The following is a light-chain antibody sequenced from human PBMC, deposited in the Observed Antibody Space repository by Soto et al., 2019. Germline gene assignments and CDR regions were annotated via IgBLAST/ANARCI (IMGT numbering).Light chain of an antibody. CDR1: QGIGNY. CDR3: QQRNFWPLT. CDR2: DAS. V-gene: IGKV3D-11*01. Sequence: VLTQSPAILSLSPGERATLSCRASQGIGNYLAWYQQKPGQAPRLLIYDASNRATGIPARFSGSGSDTDFTLTIDSLEPEDSEVYYCQQRNFWPLTFGPGTRVEIK. J-gene: IGKJ3*01.